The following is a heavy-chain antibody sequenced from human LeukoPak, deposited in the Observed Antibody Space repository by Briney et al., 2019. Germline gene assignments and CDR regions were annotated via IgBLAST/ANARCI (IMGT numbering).Heavy chain of an antibody. CDR2: ISAYNGNT. V-gene: IGHV1-18*01. Sequence: ASVKVSCKASGYTFTSYDISWVRQAPGQGLEWMGWISAYNGNTNYAQKLQGRVTMTTDTSTSTAYMELRSLRSDDTAVYYCARERERLYYDILTGLNYWGQGPLVTVSS. D-gene: IGHD3-9*01. CDR1: GYTFTSYD. J-gene: IGHJ4*02. CDR3: ARERERLYYDILTGLNY.